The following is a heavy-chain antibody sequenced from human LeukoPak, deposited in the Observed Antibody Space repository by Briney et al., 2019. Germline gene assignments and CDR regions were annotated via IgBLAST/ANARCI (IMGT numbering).Heavy chain of an antibody. D-gene: IGHD5-18*01. V-gene: IGHV4-61*01. CDR3: ARDRTPFSYGLDN. J-gene: IGHJ4*02. Sequence: PSETLSLTCIVSRGSVSSGTYYWSWIRQPPGRGLEWIGYIYYSGSTNYNPSLKSRVTISVDTSKNQCSLKLSSVTAADTAVYYCARDRTPFSYGLDNWGQGTLVTVSS. CDR2: IYYSGST. CDR1: RGSVSSGTYY.